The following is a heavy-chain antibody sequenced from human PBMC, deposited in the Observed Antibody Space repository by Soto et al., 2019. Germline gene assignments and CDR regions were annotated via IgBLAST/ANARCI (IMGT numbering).Heavy chain of an antibody. CDR3: GARQCSGGSCYPRY. D-gene: IGHD2-15*01. J-gene: IGHJ4*02. Sequence: TLSLTCTVSGGSISSSSYYWHWIRQPPGKGLEWIGSIHYSGSTDYNPSLKSRVTISVDTSKNQFSLKLSSVTAADTAVYYCGARQCSGGSCYPRYWGQGTLVTVSS. CDR1: GGSISSSSYY. V-gene: IGHV4-39*01. CDR2: IHYSGST.